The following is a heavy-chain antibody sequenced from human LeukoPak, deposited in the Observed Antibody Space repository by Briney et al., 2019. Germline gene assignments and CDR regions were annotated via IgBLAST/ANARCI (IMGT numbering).Heavy chain of an antibody. J-gene: IGHJ4*02. CDR1: GFTFSSYS. CDR2: ISSSSGYI. CDR3: ARDWALSIAAAGTDLGY. V-gene: IGHV3-21*01. Sequence: GGSLRLSCAASGFTFSSYSMNWVRQAPGKGLEWVSSISSSSGYIYYADSVKGRFTISRDNAKNSLYLQMNSLRAEDTAVYYCARDWALSIAAAGTDLGYWGQGTLVTVSS. D-gene: IGHD6-13*01.